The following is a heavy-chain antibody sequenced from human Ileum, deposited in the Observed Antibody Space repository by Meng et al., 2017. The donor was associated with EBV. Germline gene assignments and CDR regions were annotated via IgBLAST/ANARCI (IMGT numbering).Heavy chain of an antibody. Sequence: QVQLVQSRDGMKKPGATVEVSCKASGYTFTSYAMNWVRQAPGQRLEWMGWINTGNGETKYSQKFQGRVTLTRDTSASTAYMELSSLRSEDTAVYYCASRPGIAVAGFDYWGQGTLVTVSS. J-gene: IGHJ4*02. CDR1: GYTFTSYA. CDR3: ASRPGIAVAGFDY. D-gene: IGHD6-19*01. V-gene: IGHV1-3*04. CDR2: INTGNGET.